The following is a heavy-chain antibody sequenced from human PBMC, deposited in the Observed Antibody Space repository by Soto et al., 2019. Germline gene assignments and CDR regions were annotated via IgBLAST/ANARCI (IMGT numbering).Heavy chain of an antibody. CDR2: ISYSGST. Sequence: QVQLQESGPGLVKPSETLSLTCTVSGGSISSSFWSWIRQPPGKGLEWIGYISYSGSTNYNPSLKSRVIISVDTSKTQFSLKLNSVTAADTAVYYCTGRQSSGYYSYWGQGTLVTVSS. V-gene: IGHV4-59*08. CDR3: TGRQSSGYYSY. J-gene: IGHJ4*02. D-gene: IGHD3-22*01. CDR1: GGSISSSF.